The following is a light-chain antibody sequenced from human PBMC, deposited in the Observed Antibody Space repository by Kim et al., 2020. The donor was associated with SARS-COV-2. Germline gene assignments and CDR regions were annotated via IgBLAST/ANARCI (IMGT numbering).Light chain of an antibody. CDR1: QGISNH. J-gene: IGKJ4*01. V-gene: IGKV1-16*02. Sequence: SASRRDRVTITWRASQGISNHLAWFQQKPGKAPRSLIYLASNLQSGVPSKFSGSGSGTDFTLTINSLQPEDFATYYCQQHNTYPLTFGGGTKVEI. CDR2: LAS. CDR3: QQHNTYPLT.